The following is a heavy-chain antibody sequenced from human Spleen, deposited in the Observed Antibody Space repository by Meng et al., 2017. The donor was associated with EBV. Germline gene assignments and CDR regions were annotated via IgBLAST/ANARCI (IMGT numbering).Heavy chain of an antibody. CDR3: AKESGRGYTPDY. D-gene: IGHD3-10*01. CDR1: GYTFTDYY. CDR2: INPNGGGT. J-gene: IGHJ4*02. V-gene: IGHV1-2*06. Sequence: QVQLGQAGAEVKKPGASVKVSCKASGYTFTDYYVLWVRQAPGQGLEYMGRINPNGGGTNYAQKFQDRVTVTRDTSIDTAYMELSRLTSDDTAVYYCAKESGRGYTPDYWGQGTLVTVSS.